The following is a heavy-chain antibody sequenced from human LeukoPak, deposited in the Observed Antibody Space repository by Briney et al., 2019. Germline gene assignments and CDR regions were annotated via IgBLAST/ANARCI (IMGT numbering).Heavy chain of an antibody. Sequence: GGSLRLSCAASGSTFNKAWMTWVRQAPGKGLEWVGRIKSKTDGGTTDYAAPVKGRFTISRDDSKNTLYLQMNSLKTEDTAVYYCTTAVTTFIWFFDYWSQGTLVTVSS. CDR3: TTAVTTFIWFFDY. J-gene: IGHJ4*02. CDR1: GSTFNKAW. V-gene: IGHV3-15*01. D-gene: IGHD4-17*01. CDR2: IKSKTDGGTT.